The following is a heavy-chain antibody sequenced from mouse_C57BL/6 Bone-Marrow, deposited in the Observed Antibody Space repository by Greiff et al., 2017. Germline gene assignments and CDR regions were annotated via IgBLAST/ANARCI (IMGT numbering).Heavy chain of an antibody. D-gene: IGHD2-10*01. J-gene: IGHJ2*01. CDR1: GFNIKDDY. CDR2: IDPENGDT. Sequence: EVQLQQSGAELVRPGASVKLSCTASGFNIKDDYMHWVKQRPEQGLEWIGWIDPENGDTEYASKFQGKATITADPSSNTAYLQLSSLTSEDTAVYYCTTDSPPLLDWGQGTTLTVSS. CDR3: TTDSPPLLD. V-gene: IGHV14-4*01.